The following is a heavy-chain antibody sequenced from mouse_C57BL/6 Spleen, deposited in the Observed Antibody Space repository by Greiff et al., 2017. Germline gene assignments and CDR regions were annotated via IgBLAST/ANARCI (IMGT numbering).Heavy chain of an antibody. CDR2: IYPGSGST. J-gene: IGHJ2*01. Sequence: VQLQQSGAELVKPGASVKMSCKASGYTFTSYWITWVKQRPGQGLEWIGDIYPGSGSTNYNEKFKSKATLTVDTSSSTAYMQLSSLTSEDSAVYYCARGITTVVDFDYWGQGTTLTVSS. CDR1: GYTFTSYW. CDR3: ARGITTVVDFDY. V-gene: IGHV1-55*01. D-gene: IGHD1-1*01.